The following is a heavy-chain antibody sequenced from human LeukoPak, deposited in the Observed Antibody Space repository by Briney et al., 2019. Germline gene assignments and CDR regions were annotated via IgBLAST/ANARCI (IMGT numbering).Heavy chain of an antibody. J-gene: IGHJ3*02. Sequence: GGSLRLSCAASGFTFSSHAMSSVRRAPGKGLEWVSGISGSGGSTYYADSVKGRFTISRDNSKNTLYLQMNSLRAEDTAICYCAKRYAFDIWGQGTMVTVSS. CDR1: GFTFSSHA. CDR2: ISGSGGST. D-gene: IGHD5-24*01. CDR3: AKRYAFDI. V-gene: IGHV3-23*01.